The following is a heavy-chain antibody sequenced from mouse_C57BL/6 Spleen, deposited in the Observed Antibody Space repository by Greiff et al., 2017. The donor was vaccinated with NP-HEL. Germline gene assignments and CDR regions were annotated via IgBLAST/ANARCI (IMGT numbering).Heavy chain of an antibody. CDR3: ARHGLQTAQARGVHFDY. CDR2: FYPGSGSI. Sequence: VQLVESGAELVKPGASVKLSCKASGYTFTEYTIHWVKQRSGQGLEWIGWFYPGSGSIKYNEKFKDKATLTADKSSSTVYMELSRLTSEDSAVYFCARHGLQTAQARGVHFDYWGQGTTLTVSS. J-gene: IGHJ2*01. V-gene: IGHV1-62-2*01. CDR1: GYTFTEYT. D-gene: IGHD3-2*02.